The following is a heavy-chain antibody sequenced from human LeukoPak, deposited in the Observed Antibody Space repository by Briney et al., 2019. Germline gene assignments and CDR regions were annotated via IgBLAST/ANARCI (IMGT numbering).Heavy chain of an antibody. V-gene: IGHV1-69*15. CDR1: GGTFTSYA. CDR2: IIPISGTT. CDR3: ARGSWNYYYYYMDV. J-gene: IGHJ6*03. D-gene: IGHD6-13*01. Sequence: SVKVSCKTSGGTFTSYAITWVRQAPGQGLEWMGKIIPISGTTNYAQKFQGRVTFTADESTSTAYMELSSLRSEDTAVYYCARGSWNYYYYYMDVWGKGTTVTVSS.